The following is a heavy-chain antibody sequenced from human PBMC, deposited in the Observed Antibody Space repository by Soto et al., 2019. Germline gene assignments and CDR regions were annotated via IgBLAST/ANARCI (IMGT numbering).Heavy chain of an antibody. J-gene: IGHJ5*02. CDR3: ARDGRDLLLRSWFDP. CDR2: ISAYNGNT. CDR1: GYTFTSYG. D-gene: IGHD3-10*01. Sequence: GASVKVSCKASGYTFTSYGISCVRQAPGQGLEWMGWISAYNGNTNYAQKLQGRVTMTTDTSTSTAYMELRSLRSDDTAVYYCARDGRDLLLRSWFDPWGQGTLVTVSS. V-gene: IGHV1-18*01.